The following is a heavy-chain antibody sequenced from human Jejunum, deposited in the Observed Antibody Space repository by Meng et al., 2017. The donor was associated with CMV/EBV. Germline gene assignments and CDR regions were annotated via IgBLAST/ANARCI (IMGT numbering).Heavy chain of an antibody. CDR2: SKGRTDGGTT. Sequence: SGLTFTNAWMGWVRQARGKGLEWGGRSKGRTDGGTTNYAAPVKGRFTISRDDSKNTLYLQMSSLRTEDTAVYYCTPMVSSGWYGPFDYWGQGTLVTVSS. CDR1: GLTFTNAW. J-gene: IGHJ4*02. CDR3: TPMVSSGWYGPFDY. D-gene: IGHD6-19*01. V-gene: IGHV3-15*01.